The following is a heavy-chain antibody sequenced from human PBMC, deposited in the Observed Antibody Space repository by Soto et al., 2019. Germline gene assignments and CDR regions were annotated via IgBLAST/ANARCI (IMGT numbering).Heavy chain of an antibody. Sequence: PGGSLRLSCEASGFIFTTNRMNWVRQVPGKGLQWLSSISSSGTFKSYGDSVKGRFTISRDNAKNSLFLQMNNLSGEDTGLYYCARDPPHGGTSSWDADSWGPGTLVTVSS. D-gene: IGHD2-15*01. CDR1: GFIFTTNR. J-gene: IGHJ4*02. V-gene: IGHV3-21*01. CDR2: ISSSGTFK. CDR3: ARDPPHGGTSSWDADS.